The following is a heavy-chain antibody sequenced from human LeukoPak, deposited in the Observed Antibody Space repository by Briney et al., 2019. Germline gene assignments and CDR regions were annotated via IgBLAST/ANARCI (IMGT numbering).Heavy chain of an antibody. CDR2: ISSSSSYI. CDR1: GFTFSSYS. Sequence: GGSLRLSCAVSGFTFSSYSMNWVRQAPGKGLEWVSSISSSSSYIYYADSVKGRFTISRDNAKNSLYLQMNSLRAEDTAVYYCARDVSMPGPYGMDVWGKGTTVTVSS. D-gene: IGHD2-2*01. V-gene: IGHV3-21*01. J-gene: IGHJ6*04. CDR3: ARDVSMPGPYGMDV.